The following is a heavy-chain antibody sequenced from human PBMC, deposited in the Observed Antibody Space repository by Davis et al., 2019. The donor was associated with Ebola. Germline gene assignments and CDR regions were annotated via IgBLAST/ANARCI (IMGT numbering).Heavy chain of an antibody. CDR3: AKDLEMATTVGYYGMDV. CDR2: ISYDGSNK. V-gene: IGHV3-30*18. J-gene: IGHJ6*02. D-gene: IGHD5-24*01. CDR1: GFTFSSYG. Sequence: GESLKISCAASGFTFSSYGMHWVRQAPGKGLEWVAVISYDGSNKYYADSVKGRFTISRDNSKNTLYLQMNSRRAEDTAVYYCAKDLEMATTVGYYGMDVWGQGTTVTVSS.